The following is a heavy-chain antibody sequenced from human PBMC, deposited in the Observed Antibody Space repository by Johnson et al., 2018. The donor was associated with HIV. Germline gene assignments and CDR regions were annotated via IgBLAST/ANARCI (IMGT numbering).Heavy chain of an antibody. J-gene: IGHJ3*02. CDR2: ISYDGSNK. V-gene: IGHV3-30*03. CDR3: ARDRAYYDFWSGYPENYDAFDI. Sequence: QVQLVESGGGLVQPGGSLRLSCAASGFTVSGDYMSWVRQAPGKGLEWVSVISYDGSNKYYADSVKGRFTISRDNSKNTLYLQMNSLRAEDTAVYYCARDRAYYDFWSGYPENYDAFDIWGPGTLVTVSS. D-gene: IGHD3-3*01. CDR1: GFTVSGDY.